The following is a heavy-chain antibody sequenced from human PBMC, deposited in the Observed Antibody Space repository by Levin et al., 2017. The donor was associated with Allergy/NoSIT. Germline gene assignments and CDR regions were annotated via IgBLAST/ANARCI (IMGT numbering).Heavy chain of an antibody. V-gene: IGHV3-30*18. Sequence: GESLKISCAASGFPFSNYGIYWVRQAPGKGLDWVALITSDGGVKFYADSVKGRFTISRDNSRETLYLQMNNLRPDDTAVYYCAKGGDMDVWGKGTAVIVSS. J-gene: IGHJ6*03. CDR1: GFPFSNYG. CDR2: ITSDGGVK. CDR3: AKGGDMDV.